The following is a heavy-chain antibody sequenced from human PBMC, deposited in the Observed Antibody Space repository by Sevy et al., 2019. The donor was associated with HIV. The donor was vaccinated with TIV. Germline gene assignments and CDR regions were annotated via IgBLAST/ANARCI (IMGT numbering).Heavy chain of an antibody. J-gene: IGHJ4*02. Sequence: SETLSLTCSVSGGSISSSSYFWGWIRQPPGKGLEWIATIYYSGTTYYNPSLKSRVTMSVDTSKNQFSLRLDYVTAADTAVYYCARHGAWRFYFDYWGQGTLVTVS. CDR3: ARHGAWRFYFDY. CDR2: IYYSGTT. D-gene: IGHD3-16*01. V-gene: IGHV4-39*01. CDR1: GGSISSSSYF.